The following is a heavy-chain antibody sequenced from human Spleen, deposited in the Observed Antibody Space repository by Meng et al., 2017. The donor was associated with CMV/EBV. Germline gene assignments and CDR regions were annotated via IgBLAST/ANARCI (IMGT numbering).Heavy chain of an antibody. V-gene: IGHV3-30-3*01. J-gene: IGHJ5*02. D-gene: IGHD2-8*02. CDR2: ISYDGSNT. CDR1: GFTFPTYA. Sequence: CAASGFTFPTYAMYWVRQAPGKGLEWVAVISYDGSNTYFADSVKGRFTISRDNSKNTLYLQMNSLRAEDTAVYYCARESSPTGIRFDPWGQGTLVTVSS. CDR3: ARESSPTGIRFDP.